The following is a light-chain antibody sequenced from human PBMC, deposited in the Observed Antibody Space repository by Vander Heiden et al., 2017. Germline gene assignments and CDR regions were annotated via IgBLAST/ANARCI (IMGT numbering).Light chain of an antibody. V-gene: IGLV3-1*01. CDR3: QAWDTTYYFV. CDR2: QDN. Sequence: SFELTQPPSLSVSPGQTASITCSAHTMGDKYVSWYQQKPVQSPVLVIYQDNKRPSGIPERFSGSNSGNTATLTISGTQAMDEADYYCQAWDTTYYFVFGSGTKVTVL. J-gene: IGLJ1*01. CDR1: TMGDKY.